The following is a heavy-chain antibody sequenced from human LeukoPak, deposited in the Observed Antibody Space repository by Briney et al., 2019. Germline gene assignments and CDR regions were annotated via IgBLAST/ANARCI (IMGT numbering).Heavy chain of an antibody. CDR2: IIPIFGTA. V-gene: IGHV1-69*13. D-gene: IGHD3-3*02. CDR1: GGTFSSYA. Sequence: GASVKVSCKASGGTFSSYAISWVRQAPGQGLEWMGGIIPIFGTANYAQKFQGRVTITADESTSTAYMELSSLRSEDTAVYYCATDTYISSISITYYFDYWGQGTLVTVSS. CDR3: ATDTYISSISITYYFDY. J-gene: IGHJ4*02.